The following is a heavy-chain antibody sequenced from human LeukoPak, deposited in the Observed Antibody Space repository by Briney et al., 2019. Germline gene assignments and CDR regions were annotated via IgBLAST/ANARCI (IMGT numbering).Heavy chain of an antibody. CDR2: ISAYNGNT. CDR1: GYTFTSYG. D-gene: IGHD3-10*01. V-gene: IGHV1-18*01. J-gene: IGHJ6*02. CDR3: AGSFGELFQYYYGMDV. Sequence: ASVKVSCKASGYTFTSYGISWVRQAPGQGLEWMGWISAYNGNTNYAQKLQGRVTMTTDTSTSTAYMELRSLRSDDTAVYYCAGSFGELFQYYYGMDVWGQGTTVTVSS.